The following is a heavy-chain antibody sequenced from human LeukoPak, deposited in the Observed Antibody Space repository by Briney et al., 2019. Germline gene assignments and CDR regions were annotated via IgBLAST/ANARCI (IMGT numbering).Heavy chain of an antibody. Sequence: GGSLRLSCVASGFTVSSNYMTWVRQAPGKGLEWVSGFYSDDSTYYADSVKGRFTISRDNSKNILYLQMNNLKAEDTAVYYCARDCSNGVCGYYYSRMDVWGPGTTVTVSS. CDR3: ARDCSNGVCGYYYSRMDV. CDR2: FYSDDST. CDR1: GFTVSSNY. J-gene: IGHJ6*02. V-gene: IGHV3-66*01. D-gene: IGHD2-8*01.